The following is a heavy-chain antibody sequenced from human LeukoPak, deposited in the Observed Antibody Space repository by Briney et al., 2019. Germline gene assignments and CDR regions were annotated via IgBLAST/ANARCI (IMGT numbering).Heavy chain of an antibody. V-gene: IGHV4-31*03. Sequence: PSQTLSLTCTVSGGSTSSGGYYWSWIRQHPGKGLEWIGYIYYSGSTYYNPSLKSRVTISVDTSKNQFSLKLSSVTAADTAVYYCARDARRYYDSSGYYRYFDYWGQGTLVTVSS. D-gene: IGHD3-22*01. J-gene: IGHJ4*02. CDR1: GGSTSSGGYY. CDR3: ARDARRYYDSSGYYRYFDY. CDR2: IYYSGST.